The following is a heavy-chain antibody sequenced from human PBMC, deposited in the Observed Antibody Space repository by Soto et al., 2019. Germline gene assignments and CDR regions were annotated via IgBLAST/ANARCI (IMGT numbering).Heavy chain of an antibody. D-gene: IGHD1-1*01. V-gene: IGHV4-4*02. Sequence: QVQLQESGPGLVEPSETLSLTCAVSGGSISETYWWSWVPQPPGKGLQWIGETSYRGTAYYNPSLRSRVTISMDTSRNQISLTLISVTAADSASYYCARHVGVPGTRGFDYWGQGTLVTVSS. CDR2: TSYRGTA. J-gene: IGHJ4*02. CDR3: ARHVGVPGTRGFDY. CDR1: GGSISETYW.